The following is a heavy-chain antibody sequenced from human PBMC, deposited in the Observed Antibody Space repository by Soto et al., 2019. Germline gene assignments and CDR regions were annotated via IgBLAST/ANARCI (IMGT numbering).Heavy chain of an antibody. D-gene: IGHD6-13*01. V-gene: IGHV5-51*01. CDR2: IYPGDSDT. J-gene: IGHJ6*02. CDR1: GYSFTSYW. CDR3: ARRGIAAAYYYGMDV. Sequence: GESLKISCKGSGYSFTSYWIGWVRQMPGHGLEWMGIIYPGDSDTRYSPSFPGQVTISADKSISTAYLQWSSLKASDTAMYYCARRGIAAAYYYGMDVWGQGTTVTVSS.